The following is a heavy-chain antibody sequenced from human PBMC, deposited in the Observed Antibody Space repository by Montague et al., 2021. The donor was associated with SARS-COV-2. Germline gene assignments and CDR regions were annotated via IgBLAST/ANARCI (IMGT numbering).Heavy chain of an antibody. CDR3: ARDSSHSSVWYGGEAFDY. Sequence: SLRLSCAASGFTFSSYAMHWVRQAPGKGLEWVAVISYDGSNKYYADSVKGRFTISRDNSKNTLSLQMNSLRAEDTAVYYCARDSSHSSVWYGGEAFDYWGQGTLVTVSS. D-gene: IGHD6-19*01. V-gene: IGHV3-30-3*01. CDR2: ISYDGSNK. J-gene: IGHJ4*02. CDR1: GFTFSSYA.